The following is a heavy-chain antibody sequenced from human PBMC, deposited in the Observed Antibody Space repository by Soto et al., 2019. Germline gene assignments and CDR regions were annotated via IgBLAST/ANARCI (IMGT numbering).Heavy chain of an antibody. Sequence: EVQLVESGGGLVQPGGSLRLSCAASGFTFSSDSMNWVRQAPGKGLEWVSFIGSSSGTIFYADSVKGRFTISRDNAKNSLYLQMNSLRDEDTAVYYCAREEYVGFNCFAPWGQGTLVTVSS. CDR2: IGSSSGTI. V-gene: IGHV3-48*02. J-gene: IGHJ5*02. D-gene: IGHD3-16*01. CDR3: AREEYVGFNCFAP. CDR1: GFTFSSDS.